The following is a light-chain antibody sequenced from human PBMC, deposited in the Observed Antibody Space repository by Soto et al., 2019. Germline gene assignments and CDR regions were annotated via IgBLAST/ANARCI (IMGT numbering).Light chain of an antibody. V-gene: IGKV1-5*03. CDR3: QQYRDSSRS. CDR1: QNIDTW. CDR2: TAS. Sequence: DIQMTQSPSTLSASIGDRITISCRASQNIDTWLAWYQQRPGEAPKLLIYTASNLENGVPSRFSGSGSGTAFTLTISSLQPEDLATYYCQQYRDSSRSFGQGTQVE. J-gene: IGKJ1*01.